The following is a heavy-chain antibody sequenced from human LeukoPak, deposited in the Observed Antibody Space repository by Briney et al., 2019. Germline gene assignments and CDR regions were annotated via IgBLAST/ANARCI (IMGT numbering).Heavy chain of an antibody. V-gene: IGHV4-39*07. Sequence: SETLSLTCSVSGDSITSTSYYWAWIRQPPGKGLEWIGRFFYSGTTHSAPSLSSRVSFSVDTAKNQFSLKLSSVTAADTAVYYCARDAITIFGVVINWFDSWGPGTLVTVSS. CDR2: FFYSGTT. CDR1: GDSITSTSYY. J-gene: IGHJ5*01. CDR3: ARDAITIFGVVINWFDS. D-gene: IGHD3-3*01.